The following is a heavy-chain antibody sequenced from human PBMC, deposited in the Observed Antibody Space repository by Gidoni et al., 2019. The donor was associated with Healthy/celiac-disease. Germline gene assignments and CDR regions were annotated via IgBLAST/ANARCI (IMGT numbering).Heavy chain of an antibody. CDR1: GGSLGGYY. V-gene: IGHV4-34*01. Sequence: QVQLQQWGAGLLKPSETLSLTCAVYGGSLGGYYWSWIRQPPGKGLEWIGEINHSGSTNYNPSLKSRVTISVDTSKNQFSLKLSSVTAADTAVYYCARERYGSGSYQSPFDYWGQGTLVTVSS. CDR3: ARERYGSGSYQSPFDY. D-gene: IGHD3-10*01. J-gene: IGHJ4*02. CDR2: INHSGST.